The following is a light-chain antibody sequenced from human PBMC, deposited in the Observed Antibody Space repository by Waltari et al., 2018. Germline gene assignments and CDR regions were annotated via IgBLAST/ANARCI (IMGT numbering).Light chain of an antibody. CDR1: QSDSSAV. J-gene: IGKJ1*01. CDR2: GAS. CDR3: QHYLGLPVT. Sequence: EIVLTQSPGTLSLYLGERATVSCRASQSDSSAVPGYQRKPGQAPRLLIYGASTRATGIPYRFSGNGSGTDFSLNISRLEHDDSAVYYCQHYLGLPVTFGQGTTVEI. V-gene: IGKV3-20*01.